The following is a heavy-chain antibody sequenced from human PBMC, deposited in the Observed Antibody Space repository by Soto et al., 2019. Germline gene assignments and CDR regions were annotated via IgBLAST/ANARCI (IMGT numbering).Heavy chain of an antibody. CDR1: GHTFTAHS. V-gene: IGHV1-3*01. Sequence: ASVKVSCKASGHTFTAHSIHWVRQAPGQRLEWLGWITAGAGYTDYSQNFHGRVTITRDTSASTVYMELSSLISEDTAIYYCARENPPQSGSFYDYWGQGTLVTVSS. D-gene: IGHD1-26*01. CDR2: ITAGAGYT. CDR3: ARENPPQSGSFYDY. J-gene: IGHJ4*02.